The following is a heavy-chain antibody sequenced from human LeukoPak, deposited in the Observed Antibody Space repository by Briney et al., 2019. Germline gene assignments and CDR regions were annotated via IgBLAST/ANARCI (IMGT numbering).Heavy chain of an antibody. CDR2: ISWNSGSI. D-gene: IGHD3-10*01. CDR1: GFTFDDYA. V-gene: IGHV3-9*01. Sequence: GRSLRLSCAASGFTFDDYAMHWVRQAPGKGLEGVSGISWNSGSIGYADSVKGRFTISRDNAKNSLYLQMNSLRAEDTALYYCAKGVRITMVRGAFDIWGQGTMVTVSS. J-gene: IGHJ3*02. CDR3: AKGVRITMVRGAFDI.